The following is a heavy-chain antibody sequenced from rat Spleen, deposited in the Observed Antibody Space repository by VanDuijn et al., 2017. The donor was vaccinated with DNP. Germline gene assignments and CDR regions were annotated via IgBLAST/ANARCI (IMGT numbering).Heavy chain of an antibody. Sequence: EVQLVESGGGLVQPGRSLKLSCAASGFTFSDYAMAWVRQAPKQGLEWVTTINFVGSTTYYRDSVKGRFTISRDSAKNTLYLQMDSLRSEDTATYYCTTDNYSAPFDYWGQGTLVTVSS. CDR1: GFTFSDYA. V-gene: IGHV5S10*01. D-gene: IGHD1-8*01. J-gene: IGHJ3*01. CDR2: INFVGSTT. CDR3: TTDNYSAPFDY.